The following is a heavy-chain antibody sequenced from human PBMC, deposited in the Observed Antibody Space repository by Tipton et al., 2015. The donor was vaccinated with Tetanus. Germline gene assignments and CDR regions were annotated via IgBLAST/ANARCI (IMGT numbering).Heavy chain of an antibody. CDR1: GGSFSNYF. D-gene: IGHD1-14*01. CDR2: ISPSGNT. CDR3: ARGTGDY. J-gene: IGHJ4*02. Sequence: LRLSCAVYGGSFSNYFWRWIRQPPGKGLEWIGEISPSGNTNYNPSLKSRVTISADTSRNQFSLTLSSVTAADTAVYYCARGTGDYWGQGTLVTVSS. V-gene: IGHV4-34*01.